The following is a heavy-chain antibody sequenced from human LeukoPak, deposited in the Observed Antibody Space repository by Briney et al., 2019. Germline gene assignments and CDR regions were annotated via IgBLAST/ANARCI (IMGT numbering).Heavy chain of an antibody. V-gene: IGHV1-18*01. J-gene: IGHJ3*02. CDR2: ISAYNGNT. Sequence: ASVKVSCKAPGYTFTSHGISWVRQAPGQGLEWMGWISAYNGNTNYAQKLQGSVTMTTDTSTSTAYMELRSLRSDDTAVYYCARDVAAYCGGDCYSAPFDIWGQGTMVTVSS. CDR3: ARDVAAYCGGDCYSAPFDI. CDR1: GYTFTSHG. D-gene: IGHD2-21*02.